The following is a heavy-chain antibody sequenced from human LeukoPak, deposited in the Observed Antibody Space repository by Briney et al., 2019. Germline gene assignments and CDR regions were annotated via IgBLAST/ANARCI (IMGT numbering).Heavy chain of an antibody. D-gene: IGHD1-26*01. CDR2: INPNSGGT. J-gene: IGHJ4*02. Sequence: GASVKVSCKASGYTFTGYYMHWVRQAPGQGLEWMGRINPNSGGTNYAQKFQGRVTMTRDTSTSTVYMELSSLRSEDTAVYYCARGVSGSYSNFDYWGQGTLVTVSS. V-gene: IGHV1-2*06. CDR1: GYTFTGYY. CDR3: ARGVSGSYSNFDY.